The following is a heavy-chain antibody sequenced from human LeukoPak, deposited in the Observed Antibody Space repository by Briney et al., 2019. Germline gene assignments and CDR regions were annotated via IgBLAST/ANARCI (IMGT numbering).Heavy chain of an antibody. J-gene: IGHJ4*02. CDR2: VNPSGGST. D-gene: IGHD2-8*01. CDR3: ARSGAQWSDPYYFDY. V-gene: IGHV1-46*01. Sequence: ASVKVSCKASGGTFSSYAISWVRQAPGQGLEWMGIVNPSGGSTSYAQKFQGRVTMTRDTSTSTVYMELSSLRSEDTAVYYCARSGAQWSDPYYFDYWGQGTLVTVSS. CDR1: GGTFSSYA.